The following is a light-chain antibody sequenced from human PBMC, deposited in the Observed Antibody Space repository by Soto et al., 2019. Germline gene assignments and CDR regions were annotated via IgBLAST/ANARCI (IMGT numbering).Light chain of an antibody. CDR2: AAS. Sequence: AIQMTQSPSSLSASVGDRVTITCRASQGLRNDLGWSQQKPGKAPKLLIYAASSLQSGVPSRVSGSGSGTDFTLTISILQPEDFATYYCLQDYNYPITFGQGTRREIK. V-gene: IGKV1-6*01. CDR3: LQDYNYPIT. CDR1: QGLRND. J-gene: IGKJ5*01.